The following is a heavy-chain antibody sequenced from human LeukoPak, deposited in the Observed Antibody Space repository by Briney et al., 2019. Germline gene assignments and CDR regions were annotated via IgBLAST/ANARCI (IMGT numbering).Heavy chain of an antibody. CDR2: ISSSGSTI. CDR1: GFTFSSYS. D-gene: IGHD3-10*01. Sequence: GGSLRLSCAASGFTFSSYSMNWVRQAPGKGLEWLSYISSSGSTIYYADSVRGRFTISRDNAKNSLYLQMNSLRDEDTAVYYCARVHWGNYYLNAFDIWGQGTMVTVSS. J-gene: IGHJ3*02. V-gene: IGHV3-48*02. CDR3: ARVHWGNYYLNAFDI.